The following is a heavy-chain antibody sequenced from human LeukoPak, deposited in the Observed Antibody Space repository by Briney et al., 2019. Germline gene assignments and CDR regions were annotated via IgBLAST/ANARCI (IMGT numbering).Heavy chain of an antibody. Sequence: GGSLRLSCAASGFTFSSYAMSWVRQAPGKGLEWVSVIYSGGSTYYADSVKGRFTISRDNSKNTLYLQMNSLRAEDTAVYYCATNYYDSSGYYGYWGQGTLVTVSS. V-gene: IGHV3-66*01. CDR1: GFTFSSYA. CDR3: ATNYYDSSGYYGY. J-gene: IGHJ4*02. CDR2: IYSGGST. D-gene: IGHD3-22*01.